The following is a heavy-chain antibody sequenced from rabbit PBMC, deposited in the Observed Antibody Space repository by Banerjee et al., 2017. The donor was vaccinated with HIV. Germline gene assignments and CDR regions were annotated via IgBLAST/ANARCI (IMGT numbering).Heavy chain of an antibody. V-gene: IGHV1S45*01. D-gene: IGHD4-1*01. J-gene: IGHJ4*01. CDR2: IYAGSSGST. CDR3: ARGDISVDWGFNL. CDR1: GFSFSSSYY. Sequence: QEHLVESGGDLVKPGASLTLTCTASGFSFSSSYYISWVRQAPGKGLEWIACIYAGSSGSTYYANWAKGRFTISKTSSTTVTLQMTSLTAADTATYFCARGDISVDWGFNLWGQGTLVTVS.